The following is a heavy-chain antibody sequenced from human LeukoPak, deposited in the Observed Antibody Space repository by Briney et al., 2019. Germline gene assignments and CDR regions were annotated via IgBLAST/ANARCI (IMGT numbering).Heavy chain of an antibody. CDR1: GGSISSSSYY. J-gene: IGHJ6*03. Sequence: KTSETLSLTCTVSGGSISSSSYYWDWIRQSPGKGLEWIGSIYYSGSTYYNPPLKSRVTISVDTSKNQFSLKLSSVTAADTAVYYCARLSGPASKQSPIYYYYYMDVWGKGTTVTVSS. CDR2: IYYSGST. CDR3: ARLSGPASKQSPIYYYYYMDV. D-gene: IGHD2-15*01. V-gene: IGHV4-39*01.